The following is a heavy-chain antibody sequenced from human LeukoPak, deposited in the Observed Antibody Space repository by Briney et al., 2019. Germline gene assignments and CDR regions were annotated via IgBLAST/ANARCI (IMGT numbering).Heavy chain of an antibody. Sequence: PSETLSLTCAVSGDSFSSHYWTWIRQPPGRGLEWIGYISYIGTTNYNPSLKSRVTISIDTSKNQFSLKLSSVTTADTAVYHCARDLVAVTKGFDIWGLGTMVSVSS. CDR1: GDSFSSHY. D-gene: IGHD4-17*01. CDR3: ARDLVAVTKGFDI. J-gene: IGHJ3*02. CDR2: ISYIGTT. V-gene: IGHV4-59*11.